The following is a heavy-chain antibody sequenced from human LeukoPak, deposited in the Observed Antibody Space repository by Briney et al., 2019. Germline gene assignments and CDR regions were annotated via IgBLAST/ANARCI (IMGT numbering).Heavy chain of an antibody. Sequence: SETLSLTCAVYGGSFSGYYWSWIRQPPGKGLEWIGEINHSGSTNYNPSLKSRVTISVDKSKNQFSLKLSSVTAADTAVYYCARDLGDYDILTGYYYFDYWGQGTLVTVSS. CDR1: GGSFSGYY. V-gene: IGHV4-34*01. J-gene: IGHJ4*02. CDR2: INHSGST. CDR3: ARDLGDYDILTGYYYFDY. D-gene: IGHD3-9*01.